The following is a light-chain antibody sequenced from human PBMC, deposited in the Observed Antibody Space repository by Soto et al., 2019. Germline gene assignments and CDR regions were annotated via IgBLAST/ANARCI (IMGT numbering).Light chain of an antibody. CDR2: DAS. Sequence: DIQMNQSPSTLSASVGDRVVITCRASQSVTTWLAWYQQKPGKAPKLLIYDASSLESGVPSRFSGSGSGTEFTLTISSLQPDDFATYYCQQYNDYWTFGQGTKVDIK. CDR1: QSVTTW. CDR3: QQYNDYWT. V-gene: IGKV1-5*01. J-gene: IGKJ1*01.